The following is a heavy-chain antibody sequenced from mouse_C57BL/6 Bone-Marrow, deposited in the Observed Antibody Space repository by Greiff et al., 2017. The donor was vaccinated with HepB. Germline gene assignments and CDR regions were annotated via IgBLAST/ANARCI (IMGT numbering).Heavy chain of an antibody. Sequence: EVQLQQSGAELVRPGASVKLSCTASGFNIKDDYMHWVKQRPEQGLEWIGWIDPENGDTEYSSKCQGKATITADTSSNTAYLQLSSLTSEDTAVYYCTTTTRDYWGQGTTLTVSS. CDR3: TTTTRDY. CDR1: GFNIKDDY. V-gene: IGHV14-4*01. D-gene: IGHD1-1*01. CDR2: IDPENGDT. J-gene: IGHJ2*01.